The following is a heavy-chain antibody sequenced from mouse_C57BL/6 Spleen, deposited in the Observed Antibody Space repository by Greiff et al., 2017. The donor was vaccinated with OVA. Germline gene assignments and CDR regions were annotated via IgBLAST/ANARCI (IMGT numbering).Heavy chain of an antibody. D-gene: IGHD2-1*01. CDR1: GYAFSSSW. Sequence: QVQLQQSGPELVKPGASVKISCKASGYAFSSSWMNWVKQRPGKGLEWIGRIYPGDGDTNYNGKFKGKATLTADKSSSTAYMQLSSLTSEDSAVYFCARVDYYGNYEEFAYWGQGTLVTVSA. CDR2: IYPGDGDT. CDR3: ARVDYYGNYEEFAY. J-gene: IGHJ3*01. V-gene: IGHV1-82*01.